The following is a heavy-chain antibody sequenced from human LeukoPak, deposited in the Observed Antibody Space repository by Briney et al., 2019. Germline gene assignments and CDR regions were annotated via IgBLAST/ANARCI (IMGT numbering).Heavy chain of an antibody. CDR3: ARLLAFYGSGSPRPHYGMDV. CDR1: GYSFTSYW. Sequence: GESLKSSCKGSGYSFTSYWIGWVRQMPGKGLEWMGIIYPGDSDTRYSPSFQGQVTISADRSISTAYLQWSSLKASDTAMYYCARLLAFYGSGSPRPHYGMDVWGQGTTVTVSS. CDR2: IYPGDSDT. J-gene: IGHJ6*02. D-gene: IGHD3-10*01. V-gene: IGHV5-51*01.